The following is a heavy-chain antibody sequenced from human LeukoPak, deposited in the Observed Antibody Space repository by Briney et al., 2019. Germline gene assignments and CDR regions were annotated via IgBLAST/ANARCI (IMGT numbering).Heavy chain of an antibody. D-gene: IGHD1-26*01. CDR1: GGSISSSSYY. CDR2: IYYSGST. CDR3: ARPEGGTAYYYGMDV. J-gene: IGHJ6*02. V-gene: IGHV4-39*01. Sequence: SETLSLTCTVSGGSISSSSYYWGWIRQPPGKGLEWIGSIYYSGSTYYNPSLKSRVTISVDTSKNRFSLKLSSVTAADTAVYYCARPEGGTAYYYGMDVWGQGTTVTVSS.